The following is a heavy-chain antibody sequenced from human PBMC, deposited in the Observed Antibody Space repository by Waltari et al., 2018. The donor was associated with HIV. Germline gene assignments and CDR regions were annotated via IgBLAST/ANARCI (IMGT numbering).Heavy chain of an antibody. V-gene: IGHV3-73*01. CDR3: TTSVTTSVDY. D-gene: IGHD4-17*01. Sequence: EVQLVESGGGLVQPGGSLTLYCAASGFTFSGSAMHWVRQASGKGLEWVGHIRSKPNNYATAYAASVKGRFTISRDDSKNTAYLQLNSLTTEDTAVYYCTTSVTTSVDYWGQGTLVTVST. CDR2: IRSKPNNYAT. J-gene: IGHJ4*02. CDR1: GFTFSGSA.